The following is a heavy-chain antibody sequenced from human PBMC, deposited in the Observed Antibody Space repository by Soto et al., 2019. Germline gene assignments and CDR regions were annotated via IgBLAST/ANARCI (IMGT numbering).Heavy chain of an antibody. CDR1: GYTFTNYY. CDR2: INPNDGST. Sequence: ASVNVSCKASGYTFTNYYMHWVRQAPGQGLEWMGIINPNDGSTSYPQKFQGRVTMTRDTSTSTVYMELSSLRSEDTAVYYCARRRITGTPPHYYYGMDVWGQGTTVTVSS. V-gene: IGHV1-46*01. D-gene: IGHD1-7*01. CDR3: ARRRITGTPPHYYYGMDV. J-gene: IGHJ6*02.